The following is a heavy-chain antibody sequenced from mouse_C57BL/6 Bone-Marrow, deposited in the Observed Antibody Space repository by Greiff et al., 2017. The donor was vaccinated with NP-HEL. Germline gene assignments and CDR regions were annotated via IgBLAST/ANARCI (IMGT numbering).Heavy chain of an antibody. V-gene: IGHV1-22*01. CDR1: GYTFTDYN. CDR3: ATMVTTAWFAY. D-gene: IGHD2-2*01. Sequence: EVKLMESGPELVKPGASVKMSCKASGYTFTDYNMHWVKQSHGKSLEWIGYINPNNGGTSYNQKFKGKATLTVNKSSSTAYMELRSLTSEDSAVYYCATMVTTAWFAYWGQGTLVTVSA. CDR2: INPNNGGT. J-gene: IGHJ3*01.